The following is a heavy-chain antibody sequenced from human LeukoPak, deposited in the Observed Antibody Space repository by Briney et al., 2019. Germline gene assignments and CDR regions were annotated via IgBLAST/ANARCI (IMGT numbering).Heavy chain of an antibody. D-gene: IGHD3-9*01. V-gene: IGHV4-34*01. CDR3: ARGTRTYYDILTGYSY. J-gene: IGHJ4*02. CDR1: GGSISSYY. Sequence: SETLSLTCTVSGGSISSYYWSWIRQPPGKGLEWIGEINHSGSTNYNPSLKSRVTISVDTSKNQFTLKLSSVTAADTAVYYCARGTRTYYDILTGYSYWGQGTLVTVSS. CDR2: INHSGST.